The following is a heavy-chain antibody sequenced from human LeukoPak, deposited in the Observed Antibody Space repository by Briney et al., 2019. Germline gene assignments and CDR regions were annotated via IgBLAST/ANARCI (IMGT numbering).Heavy chain of an antibody. CDR1: GFTFSSYG. V-gene: IGHV3-23*01. D-gene: IGHD2-15*01. CDR3: AKDPRSAYCSGGSCYVDY. J-gene: IGHJ4*02. Sequence: PGGSLRLSCAASGFTFSSYGMSWVRQAPGKGLEWVSAISGSGGSTYYADSVKGRFTISRDNSKNTLYLQMNSLRAEDTAVYYCAKDPRSAYCSGGSCYVDYWGQGTLVTVSS. CDR2: ISGSGGST.